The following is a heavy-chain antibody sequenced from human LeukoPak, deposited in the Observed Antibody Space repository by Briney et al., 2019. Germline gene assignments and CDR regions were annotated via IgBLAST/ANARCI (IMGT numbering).Heavy chain of an antibody. V-gene: IGHV3-21*01. J-gene: IGHJ6*02. Sequence: GGSLRLSCAASGFTFSSYSMNWVRQAPGEGLEWVSSISSSSSYIYYADSVKGRFTISRDNAKNSLYLQMNSLRAEDTAVYYCARRVGRFLEWSVCDYYYGMDVWGQGTTVTVSS. CDR3: ARRVGRFLEWSVCDYYYGMDV. CDR2: ISSSSSYI. D-gene: IGHD3-3*01. CDR1: GFTFSSYS.